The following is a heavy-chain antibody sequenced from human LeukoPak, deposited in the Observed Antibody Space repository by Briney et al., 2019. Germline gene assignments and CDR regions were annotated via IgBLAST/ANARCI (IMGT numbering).Heavy chain of an antibody. J-gene: IGHJ4*02. CDR3: ARETTEADDY. CDR2: INSNSGAT. CDR1: GYTFNIHY. Sequence: ASVKVSCKGSGYTFNIHYIHWVRQPPGQGLEWVGWINSNSGATQYAQKFQGRAIMTTDTSITTVYMELSRLTSDDTAVYYCARETTEADDYWGQGTLVTVSS. D-gene: IGHD1-1*01. V-gene: IGHV1-2*02.